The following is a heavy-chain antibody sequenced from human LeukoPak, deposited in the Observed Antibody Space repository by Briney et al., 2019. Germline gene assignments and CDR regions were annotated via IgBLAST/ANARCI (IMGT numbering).Heavy chain of an antibody. CDR1: GFTFSSYG. CDR2: TNSDGRST. J-gene: IGHJ4*02. CDR3: AKKDDSSGYYFDY. D-gene: IGHD3-22*01. V-gene: IGHV3-23*01. Sequence: GGSLRLSCAASGFTFSSYGMSWVRQAPGKGLEWVSGTNSDGRSTFYADSVKGRFTISRDNSKNTLYLQMNSLRAEDTAVYYCAKKDDSSGYYFDYWGQGTLVTVSS.